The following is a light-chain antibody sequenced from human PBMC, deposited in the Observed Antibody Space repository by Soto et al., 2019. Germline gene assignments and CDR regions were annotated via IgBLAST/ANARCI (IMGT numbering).Light chain of an antibody. V-gene: IGLV2-14*01. CDR3: SSYTDSSNYV. Sequence: QSALTQPASVSGSPGQSITISCTVTSSDVGGYNYVSWYQQHPGKAPKLMIYQVTNRPSGVSNRFSGSRSGNTASLTISGLQAEDEADYYCSSYTDSSNYVFGTGTKVTVL. CDR2: QVT. J-gene: IGLJ1*01. CDR1: SSDVGGYNY.